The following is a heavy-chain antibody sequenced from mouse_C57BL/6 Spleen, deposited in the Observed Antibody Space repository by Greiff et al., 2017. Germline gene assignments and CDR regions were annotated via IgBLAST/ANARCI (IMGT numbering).Heavy chain of an antibody. CDR3: AREYRKGFDY. D-gene: IGHD1-3*01. Sequence: EVKLMVSEGGLVQPGSSMKLSCTAPGFTFSDYYMACVRQVLEKGLELVANINYDGRSTYYLDSLKSRFIISRDNAKNILYLQMSSLKSEDTATYYCAREYRKGFDYWGQGTTLTVSS. CDR2: INYDGRST. V-gene: IGHV5-16*01. CDR1: GFTFSDYY. J-gene: IGHJ2*01.